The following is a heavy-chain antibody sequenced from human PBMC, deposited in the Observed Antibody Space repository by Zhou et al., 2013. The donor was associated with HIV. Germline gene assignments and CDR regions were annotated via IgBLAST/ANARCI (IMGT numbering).Heavy chain of an antibody. CDR1: GYTFTAYD. Sequence: QVQLLQSGAEMKKPGASVKVSCKAFGYTFTAYDINWVRQATGQGLEYMGWMNPNNGNTASAQKFQGRITMTRTTSINTAYMELSSLRSEDTAVYYCARGLGELAACYFDYWGQGTLVTVSS. V-gene: IGHV1-8*02. CDR2: MNPNNGNT. J-gene: IGHJ4*02. CDR3: ARGLGELAACYFDY. D-gene: IGHD3-10*01.